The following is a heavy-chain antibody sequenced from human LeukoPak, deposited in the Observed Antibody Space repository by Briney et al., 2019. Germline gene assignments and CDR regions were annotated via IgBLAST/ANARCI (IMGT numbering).Heavy chain of an antibody. Sequence: GGSLRLSCAASGFTFSSYSMNWVRQAPGKGLEWVSSISSSSSYIYYADSVKGRFTISRDNAKNSLYLQMNSLRAEDTAVYYCARAGGSTVSHSDYWGQGTLVTVSS. CDR1: GFTFSSYS. V-gene: IGHV3-21*01. CDR2: ISSSSSYI. D-gene: IGHD4-17*01. J-gene: IGHJ4*02. CDR3: ARAGGSTVSHSDY.